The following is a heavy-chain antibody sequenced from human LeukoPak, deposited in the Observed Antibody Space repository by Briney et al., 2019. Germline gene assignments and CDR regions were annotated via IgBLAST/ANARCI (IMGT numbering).Heavy chain of an antibody. CDR1: GDSLSSSNFF. CDR3: ARHEYQVFPPANWFDP. Sequence: SETLSLTCTVSGDSLSSSNFFWGWIRQPPGKGLEWIVSFHYSGSTFYNPSLKSRVTTSVDTSKNHFSLKLTSVAAADSAVYYCARHEYQVFPPANWFDPWGQGTLVTVSS. CDR2: FHYSGST. D-gene: IGHD6-6*01. V-gene: IGHV4-39*02. J-gene: IGHJ5*02.